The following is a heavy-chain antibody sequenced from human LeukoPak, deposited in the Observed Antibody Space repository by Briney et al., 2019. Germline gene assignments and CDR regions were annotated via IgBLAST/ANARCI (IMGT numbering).Heavy chain of an antibody. J-gene: IGHJ4*02. CDR1: GYTFTGYY. D-gene: IGHD2-2*01. V-gene: IGHV1-2*02. CDR2: IDPNNGGT. Sequence: ASVKVSCKASGYTFTGYYIHWVRQAPGQGLQWMGWIDPNNGGTIYTEMFQGRVTMTRDTSISTAYMELSRLRSDDTAVYYCARGPFIVVVPAAVTPFDYWGQGTLVTVSS. CDR3: ARGPFIVVVPAAVTPFDY.